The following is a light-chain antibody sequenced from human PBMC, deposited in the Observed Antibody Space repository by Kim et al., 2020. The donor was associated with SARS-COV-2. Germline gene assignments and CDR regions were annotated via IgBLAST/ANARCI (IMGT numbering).Light chain of an antibody. CDR1: STRNND. J-gene: IGLJ2*01. Sequence: GKAGRSRWQGHSTRNNDASWYQQKAGAALVVVIYGKNNRPAGPPERFAGYSSGKTAFLTITGAQGEDEADYYRNSRDSSGNHVVFGGGTKLTVL. V-gene: IGLV3-19*01. CDR2: GKN. CDR3: NSRDSSGNHVV.